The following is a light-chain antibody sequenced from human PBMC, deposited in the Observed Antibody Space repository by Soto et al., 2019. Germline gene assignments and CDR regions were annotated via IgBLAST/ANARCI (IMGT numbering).Light chain of an antibody. CDR2: SAS. J-gene: IGKJ3*01. V-gene: IGKV1-9*01. CDR3: QQVDSYPRT. CDR1: QALGSY. Sequence: IQLTQSPSSLSASVGDTVTITCRASQALGSYFAWYQQRQGTAPKLLIYSASTLHSGVPSRCSGSGSGRDFTLTISSLQPEDFATYYCQQVDSYPRTFGPGTTVEI.